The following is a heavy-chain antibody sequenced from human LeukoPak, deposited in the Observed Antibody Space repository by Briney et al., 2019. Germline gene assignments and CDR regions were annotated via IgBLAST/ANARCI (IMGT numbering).Heavy chain of an antibody. CDR3: VRGLNGNSDS. V-gene: IGHV3-74*01. D-gene: IGHD2-8*01. J-gene: IGHJ4*02. CDR1: GFTFSSSW. Sequence: GGSLRLSCAASGFTFSSSWMHWVRQAPGKGLVWVSRMNSDGRTTTYADSVKGRFTISRDNAKNTLFLQMNSLTADDTAVYYCVRGLNGNSDSWGQGALVTVSS. CDR2: MNSDGRTT.